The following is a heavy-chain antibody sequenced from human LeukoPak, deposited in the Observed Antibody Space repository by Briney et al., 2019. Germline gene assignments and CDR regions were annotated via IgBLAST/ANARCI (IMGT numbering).Heavy chain of an antibody. CDR3: AKATRSEWLVDY. V-gene: IGHV3-30*18. D-gene: IGHD6-19*01. CDR1: GFTFSSYS. J-gene: IGHJ4*02. Sequence: PGGSLRLSCAASGFTFSSYSMDWARQAPGKGLEWVAVISYDGSNKYSADSVKGRFTISRDNSKNTLYLQMNSLRVEDTAVYYCAKATRSEWLVDYWGQGTLVTVSS. CDR2: ISYDGSNK.